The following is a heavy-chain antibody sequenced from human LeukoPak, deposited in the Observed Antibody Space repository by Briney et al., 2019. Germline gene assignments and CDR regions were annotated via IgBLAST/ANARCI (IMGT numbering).Heavy chain of an antibody. CDR2: IYYSGST. CDR3: ARDRQGYYFDY. J-gene: IGHJ4*02. Sequence: PSETLSLTCTVSGGSISSYYWSWIRPPPGKGLEWIGYIYYSGSTNYNPSLKSRVTISVDTSKNQFSLKLSSVTAADTAVYYCARDRQGYYFDYWGQGTLVTVSS. CDR1: GGSISSYY. V-gene: IGHV4-59*01.